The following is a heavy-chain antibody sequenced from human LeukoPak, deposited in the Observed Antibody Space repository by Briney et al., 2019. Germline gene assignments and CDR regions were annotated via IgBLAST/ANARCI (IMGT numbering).Heavy chain of an antibody. D-gene: IGHD3-3*01. J-gene: IGHJ3*02. V-gene: IGHV3-23*01. CDR2: ISGSGGST. CDR3: AKGVPTPPIFGVVIILRADAFDI. CDR1: GFTFSSYA. Sequence: GSLRLSCAASGFTFSSYAMSWVRQAPGKGLEWVSAISGSGGSTYYADSVKGRFTISRDNSKNTLYLQMNSLRAEDTAVYYCAKGVPTPPIFGVVIILRADAFDIWGQGTMVTVSS.